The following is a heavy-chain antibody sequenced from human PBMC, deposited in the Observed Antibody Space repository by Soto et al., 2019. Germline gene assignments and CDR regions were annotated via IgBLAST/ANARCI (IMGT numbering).Heavy chain of an antibody. V-gene: IGHV4-39*01. CDR1: GGSIYRSGYY. D-gene: IGHD2-15*01. Sequence: SETLYLTCTVSGGSIYRSGYYWGWIRQPPGRGLEWIGNIDYNGVTYSNPCLKSRVTISRDTSKNQFSLKLTYVTAADTALYYCGKVLVGATGHTDSDSWGPGTLVTVSS. J-gene: IGHJ4*02. CDR2: IDYNGVT. CDR3: GKVLVGATGHTDSDS.